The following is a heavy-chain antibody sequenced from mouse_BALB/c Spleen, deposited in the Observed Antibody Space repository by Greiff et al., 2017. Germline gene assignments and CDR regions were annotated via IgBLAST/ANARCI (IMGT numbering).Heavy chain of an antibody. CDR3: ARDGNYGGFYAMDY. D-gene: IGHD2-1*01. V-gene: IGHV1-4*02. CDR1: GYTFSSYW. Sequence: QVQLQQSGAELMKPGASVKISCKATGYTFSSYWIEWVKQRPGQGLEWIGYINPSSGYTEYNQKFKDKTTLTADKSSSTAYMQLSSLTSEDSAVYYGARDGNYGGFYAMDYWGQGTSVTVSA. J-gene: IGHJ4*01. CDR2: INPSSGYT.